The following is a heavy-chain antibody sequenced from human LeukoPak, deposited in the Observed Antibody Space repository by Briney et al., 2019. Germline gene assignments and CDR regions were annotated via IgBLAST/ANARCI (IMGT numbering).Heavy chain of an antibody. CDR3: ARAGGSGYYYYYYGMDV. CDR1: GYTFTGYY. Sequence: ASVKVSCKASGYTFTGYYMHWVRQAPGQGLEWMGWINPNSGCTNYAQKFQGRVTMTSATSISTASMELRRLRSDATAVYYCARAGGSGYYYYYYGMDVWGQGTTVTVSS. CDR2: INPNSGCT. V-gene: IGHV1-2*02. D-gene: IGHD3-22*01. J-gene: IGHJ6*02.